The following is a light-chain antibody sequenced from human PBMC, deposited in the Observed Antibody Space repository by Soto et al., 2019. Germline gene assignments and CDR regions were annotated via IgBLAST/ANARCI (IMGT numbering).Light chain of an antibody. J-gene: IGKJ2*01. Sequence: EIVLTQSPATLSLSPGERATLSCRASQSFSSYLAWYQQKPGQAPRLLIYDASNRATGIPARFSGSGSGTDFTLTISSLEPEDFAVYYCQQRSIWPQTFGQGTKLEIK. CDR3: QQRSIWPQT. CDR1: QSFSSY. V-gene: IGKV3-11*01. CDR2: DAS.